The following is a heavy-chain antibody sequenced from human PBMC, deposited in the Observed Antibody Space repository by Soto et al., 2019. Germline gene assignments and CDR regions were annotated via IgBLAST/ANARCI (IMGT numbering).Heavy chain of an antibody. CDR1: GGSISSGGYY. V-gene: IGHV4-31*03. J-gene: IGHJ6*02. D-gene: IGHD6-19*01. CDR2: IYYSGST. Sequence: QVQLQESGPGLVKPSQTLSLTCTVSGGSISSGGYYWSWIRQHPGKGLEWIGYIYYSGSTYYNPSLKSRVTISVDTSKNQCSLKLSSVTAADTAVYYCAREGAVAGPYYYYGMDVWGQGTTVTVSS. CDR3: AREGAVAGPYYYYGMDV.